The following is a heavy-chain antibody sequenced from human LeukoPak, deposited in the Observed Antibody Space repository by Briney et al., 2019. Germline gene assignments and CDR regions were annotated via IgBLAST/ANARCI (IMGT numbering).Heavy chain of an antibody. V-gene: IGHV3-74*01. CDR1: GFTVSSNY. CDR3: ARAQTDYYDSSGYGVXYWYFDL. D-gene: IGHD3-22*01. CDR2: INSDGSST. J-gene: IGHJ2*01. Sequence: GGSLRLSCAASGFTVSSNYMSWVRQAPGKGLVWVSRINSDGSSTSYADSVKGRFTISRDNAKNTLYLQMNSLRAEDTAVYYCARAQTDYYDSSGYGVXYWYFDL.